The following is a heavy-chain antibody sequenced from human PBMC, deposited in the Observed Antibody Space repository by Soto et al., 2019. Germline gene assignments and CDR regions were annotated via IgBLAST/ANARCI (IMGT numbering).Heavy chain of an antibody. Sequence: ASLKVSCKASGYTFTSYGIHWLRQAPGQRLEWMGWINAANGDTKYSPKFQGRVTITRDTSASTAYMELSSLRSEDTAVYYCVRRHVSATGIDWFDPWGQGTLVTVSS. CDR3: VRRHVSATGIDWFDP. CDR1: GYTFTSYG. J-gene: IGHJ5*02. V-gene: IGHV1-3*01. D-gene: IGHD6-13*01. CDR2: INAANGDT.